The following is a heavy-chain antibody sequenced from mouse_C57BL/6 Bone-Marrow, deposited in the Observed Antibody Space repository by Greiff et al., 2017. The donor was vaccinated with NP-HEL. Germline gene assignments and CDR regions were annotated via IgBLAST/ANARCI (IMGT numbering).Heavy chain of an antibody. CDR2: ISNGGGST. Sequence: EVHLVESGGGLVQPGGSLKLSCAASGFTFSDYYMYWVRQTPEKRLEWVAYISNGGGSTYYPDTVKGRCTISRDNAKNTRYLQMSRLKSEDTAMYYCARHWYFDVWGTGTTVTVSS. CDR1: GFTFSDYY. CDR3: ARHWYFDV. V-gene: IGHV5-12*01. J-gene: IGHJ1*03.